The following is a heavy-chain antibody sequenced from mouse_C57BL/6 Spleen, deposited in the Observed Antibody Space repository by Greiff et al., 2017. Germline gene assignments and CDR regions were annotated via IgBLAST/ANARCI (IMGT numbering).Heavy chain of an antibody. CDR2: IHPNSGST. Sequence: QVQLQQPGAELVKPGASVKLSCKASGYTFTSDWMHWVKQRPGQGLEWIGMIHPNSGSTNYNEKFKSKATLTVDKSSSTAYMQLSSLTSEDSAVYYCARLGSRAMDYWGQGTSVTVSS. V-gene: IGHV1-64*01. J-gene: IGHJ4*01. CDR3: ARLGSRAMDY. CDR1: GYTFTSDW. D-gene: IGHD2-14*01.